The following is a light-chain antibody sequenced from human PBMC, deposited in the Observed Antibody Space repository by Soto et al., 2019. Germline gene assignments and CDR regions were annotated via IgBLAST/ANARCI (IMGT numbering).Light chain of an antibody. CDR2: DAS. CDR1: QSVSTW. Sequence: DLQITHSPSTLSPSASDRVTISCRASQSVSTWVAWYQQKPGKAPKLLIYDASSLESGVSSRFSGSGSGTEFTLTISSLQPDDFATYYCQQYNSYSWTFGQGTKVDIK. J-gene: IGKJ1*01. V-gene: IGKV1-5*01. CDR3: QQYNSYSWT.